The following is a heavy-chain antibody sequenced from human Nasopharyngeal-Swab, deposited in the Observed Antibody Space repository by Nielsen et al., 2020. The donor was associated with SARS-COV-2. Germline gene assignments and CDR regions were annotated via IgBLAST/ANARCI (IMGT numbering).Heavy chain of an antibody. V-gene: IGHV3-9*01. CDR3: AKAFPTDY. Sequence: GGSLRLSCAASGFNFGDYAMHWVRKAPGKGLEWVSGISWNSAGLGYADSVKGRFTISRDNAKNSLYLQMNSLRPEDTALYYCAKAFPTDYWGQGTLVTVSS. J-gene: IGHJ4*02. CDR2: ISWNSAGL. CDR1: GFNFGDYA.